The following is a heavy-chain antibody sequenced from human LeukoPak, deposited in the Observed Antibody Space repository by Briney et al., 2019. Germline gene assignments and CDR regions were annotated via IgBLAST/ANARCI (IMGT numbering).Heavy chain of an antibody. Sequence: PSETLSLTCTVSGGSISSSSYYWGWIRQPPGKGLEWIGSIYYSGSTYYNPSLKSRVTISVDTSKNQFSLKLSSVTAADTAVYYCARARPYYYDSSGYYYFKAFDIWGQGTMVTVSS. CDR3: ARARPYYYDSSGYYYFKAFDI. D-gene: IGHD3-22*01. V-gene: IGHV4-39*07. CDR2: IYYSGST. CDR1: GGSISSSSYY. J-gene: IGHJ3*02.